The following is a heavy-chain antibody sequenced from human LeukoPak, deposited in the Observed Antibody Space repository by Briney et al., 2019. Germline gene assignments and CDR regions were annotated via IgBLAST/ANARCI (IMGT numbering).Heavy chain of an antibody. J-gene: IGHJ5*02. CDR3: ARDAAGEGRLVITWFDP. Sequence: NTSETLSLTCTVSGGSINTPNYYWGWIRQTPGKGLEWIGNIFYSGGTYYSPSLTSRVTISLDTSRNQFSLKLNSVTAADTAVYFCARDAAGEGRLVITWFDPWGQGTLVTVSS. V-gene: IGHV4-39*07. D-gene: IGHD3-22*01. CDR2: IFYSGGT. CDR1: GGSINTPNYY.